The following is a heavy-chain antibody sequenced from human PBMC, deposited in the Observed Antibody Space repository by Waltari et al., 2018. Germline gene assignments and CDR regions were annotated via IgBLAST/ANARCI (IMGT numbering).Heavy chain of an antibody. CDR2: MNTNSGNT. V-gene: IGHV1-8*03. J-gene: IGHJ3*02. CDR3: ARGSGDLDI. Sequence: QVQLEQSGAEMVKPGASVRVSCKASGYSFRRSDLSWVRQAPGKGLEWMGWMNTNSGNTGYAEKFQGRVTITRNTSINTAYMDLSGLRSEDTAVYYCARGSGDLDIWGQGTMVTVSS. CDR1: GYSFRRSD. D-gene: IGHD2-21*01.